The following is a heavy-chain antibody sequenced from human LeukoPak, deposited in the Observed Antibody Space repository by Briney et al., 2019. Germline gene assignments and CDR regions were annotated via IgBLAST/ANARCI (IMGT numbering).Heavy chain of an antibody. CDR1: GYTFASYG. J-gene: IGHJ4*02. Sequence: ASVKVSCKASGYTFASYGVTWARQAPGQGLEWMGWISAYNGNTNYARKFQGRVTMTTDTSTSTAYMELRSLRSDDTAVYYCARQVDSTMALPDYWGQGTLVTVSS. CDR2: ISAYNGNT. CDR3: ARQVDSTMALPDY. D-gene: IGHD3-10*01. V-gene: IGHV1-18*01.